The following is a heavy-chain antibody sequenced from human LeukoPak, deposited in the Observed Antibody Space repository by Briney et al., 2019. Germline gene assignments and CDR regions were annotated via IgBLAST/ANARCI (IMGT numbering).Heavy chain of an antibody. V-gene: IGHV4-34*01. D-gene: IGHD4-23*01. Sequence: SETLSLTCAVYGGSFSGYYWSWIRQPPGKGLEWIGEINHSGSTNYNPSLKSRVTISVDTCKNQFSLKLSSVTAADTAVYYCARETTVGYFDDWGQGTLVTVSS. J-gene: IGHJ4*02. CDR1: GGSFSGYY. CDR2: INHSGST. CDR3: ARETTVGYFDD.